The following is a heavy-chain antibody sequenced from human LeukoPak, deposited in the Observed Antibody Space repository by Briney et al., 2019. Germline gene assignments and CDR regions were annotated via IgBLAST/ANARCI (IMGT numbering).Heavy chain of an antibody. CDR3: ATSGGDYYYYSLDV. CDR2: IIPVLGTT. V-gene: IGHV1-69*13. CDR1: GYTFTGYY. D-gene: IGHD3-10*01. J-gene: IGHJ6*03. Sequence: SVKVSCKASGYTFTGYYMHWVRQAPGQGLEWMGGIIPVLGTTNYAQTFQNKVTITADESTSTTYMELSSLTSEDTAVYYCATSGGDYYYYSLDVWGKGTPVTISS.